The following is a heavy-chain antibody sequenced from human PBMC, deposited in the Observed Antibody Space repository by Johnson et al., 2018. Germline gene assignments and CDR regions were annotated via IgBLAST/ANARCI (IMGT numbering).Heavy chain of an antibody. CDR3: AGTGHSRGSYDF. V-gene: IGHV1-69*12. Sequence: QVQLVQSGAEVRKPGSSVKVSCQASGSTFNNYTITWLRQAPCHGLEWMGGILPIVGPTKLAQKFHGRVTFTADAPTNTVSLQFSSLTPAYTAVYFCAGTGHSRGSYDFWGQGTLVTVSS. D-gene: IGHD1-14*01. CDR2: ILPIVGPT. CDR1: GSTFNNYT. J-gene: IGHJ4*02.